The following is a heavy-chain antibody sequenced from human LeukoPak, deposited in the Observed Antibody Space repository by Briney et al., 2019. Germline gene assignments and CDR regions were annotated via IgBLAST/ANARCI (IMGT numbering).Heavy chain of an antibody. V-gene: IGHV1-18*01. D-gene: IGHD3-3*01. J-gene: IGHJ4*02. CDR2: ISAYNGNT. Sequence: ASVKVSCKASGYTFTNYGITWVRQAPGQGLEWMGWISAYNGNTNYAQKLQGRVTMTTDTSTNTAYVELTSLRSDDTAVYYCARGGHYDFWSGPPDFWGQGTLVTVSS. CDR3: ARGGHYDFWSGPPDF. CDR1: GYTFTNYG.